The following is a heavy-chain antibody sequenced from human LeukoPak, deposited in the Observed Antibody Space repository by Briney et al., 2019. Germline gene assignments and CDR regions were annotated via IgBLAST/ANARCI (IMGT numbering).Heavy chain of an antibody. CDR1: GGSFSGYY. J-gene: IGHJ4*02. V-gene: IGHV4-34*01. Sequence: SETLSLTCAVYGGSFSGYYWSWIRQPPGKGLEWIGEINHSGSTNYNPSLKSRVTISVDTSKNQFSLKLSSVTAADTAVYYCAREGTRITIFGVVIQESFDYWGQGTLVTVSS. CDR3: AREGTRITIFGVVIQESFDY. D-gene: IGHD3-3*01. CDR2: INHSGST.